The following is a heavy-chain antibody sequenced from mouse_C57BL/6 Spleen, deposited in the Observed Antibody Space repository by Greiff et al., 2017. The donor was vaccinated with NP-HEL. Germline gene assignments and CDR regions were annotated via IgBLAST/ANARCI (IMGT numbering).Heavy chain of an antibody. CDR3: VRHTPHYYGSRGAMDY. J-gene: IGHJ4*01. Sequence: EVQRVESGGGLVQPKGSLKLSCAASGFSFNTYAMNWVRQAPGKGLEWVARIRSKSNNYATYYADSVKDRFTISRDDSESMLYLQMNNLKTEDTAMYYCVRHTPHYYGSRGAMDYWGQGTSVTVSS. CDR2: IRSKSNNYAT. V-gene: IGHV10-1*01. CDR1: GFSFNTYA. D-gene: IGHD1-1*01.